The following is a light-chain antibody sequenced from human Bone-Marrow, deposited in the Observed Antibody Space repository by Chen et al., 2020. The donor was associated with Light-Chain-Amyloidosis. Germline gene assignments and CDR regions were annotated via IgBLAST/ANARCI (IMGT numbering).Light chain of an antibody. CDR2: YAS. CDR3: HQTSSFPLT. J-gene: IGKJ4*01. Sequence: EIVLTQSPYFQSVTPKEEVTIPCRASQSNGGRLHWYQQRPNQSPKLLIKYASQSILGVPSRFSGSGSGTDFTLTISSLEAEDAATYYCHQTSSFPLTFGGGTKVEIK. CDR1: QSNGGR. V-gene: IGKV6-21*02.